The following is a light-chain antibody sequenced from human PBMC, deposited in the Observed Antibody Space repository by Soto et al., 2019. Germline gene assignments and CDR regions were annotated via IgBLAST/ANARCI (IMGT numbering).Light chain of an antibody. J-gene: IGKJ2*01. CDR2: KAS. Sequence: DIQMTQTPSTLSASVGDRVTITCRASQSITNWLAWYQQRPGKAPKLLIYKASTLEAGVPSRFSGSGSGTEFTLTIGSLQPDDFATYYCQQYNNDSPMSTFGQGTKLEIK. V-gene: IGKV1-5*03. CDR1: QSITNW. CDR3: QQYNNDSPMST.